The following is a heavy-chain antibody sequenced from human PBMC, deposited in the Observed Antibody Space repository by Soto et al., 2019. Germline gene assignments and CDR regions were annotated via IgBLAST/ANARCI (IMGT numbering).Heavy chain of an antibody. CDR1: GFTFSNAW. D-gene: IGHD3-16*01. Sequence: EVQLVESGGGLVKPGGSLRLSCAASGFTFSNAWMSWVRQAPGKGLEWVGRIKSKTDGGTTDYAAPVKGRFTISRDDSKNTLYLQMNSLKTEDTAVYYCTTDTVIRVGVDYWGQGTLVTVSS. J-gene: IGHJ4*02. CDR3: TTDTVIRVGVDY. CDR2: IKSKTDGGTT. V-gene: IGHV3-15*01.